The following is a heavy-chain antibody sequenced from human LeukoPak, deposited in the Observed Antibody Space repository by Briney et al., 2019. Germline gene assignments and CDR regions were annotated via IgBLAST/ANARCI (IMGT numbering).Heavy chain of an antibody. CDR1: GGSISSSSYY. Sequence: SETLSLTCSVSGGSISSSSYYWGWIRQPPGKGLEWIGTIYYSGSTYYNPSLKSRVSIAVDTSKNQFSLKLSSVTAADTTVYYCVRHRPTDYGFWFDYWGQGALVTVSS. CDR2: IYYSGST. J-gene: IGHJ4*02. CDR3: VRHRPTDYGFWFDY. D-gene: IGHD3/OR15-3a*01. V-gene: IGHV4-39*01.